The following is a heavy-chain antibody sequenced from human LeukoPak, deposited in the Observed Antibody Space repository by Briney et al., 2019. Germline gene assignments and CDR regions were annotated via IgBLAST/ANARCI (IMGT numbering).Heavy chain of an antibody. CDR2: IRNKGNSYTT. J-gene: IGHJ3*02. Sequence: GGSLRLSCAASGFTFSDYYMDWVRQAPGKGLEWVGRIRNKGNSYTTEYAASVKGRFTISRDDSKNSLYLQMNSLKTEDTAVYYCAREGSGWSGGFGAFDIWGQGTMVTVSS. D-gene: IGHD6-19*01. CDR1: GFTFSDYY. V-gene: IGHV3-72*01. CDR3: AREGSGWSGGFGAFDI.